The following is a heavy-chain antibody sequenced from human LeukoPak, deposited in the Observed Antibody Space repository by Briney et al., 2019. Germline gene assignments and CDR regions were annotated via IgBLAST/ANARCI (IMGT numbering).Heavy chain of an antibody. CDR1: GLGFSDYY. CDR2: ISSSGTTK. V-gene: IGHV3-11*04. Sequence: PGGSLRLSCAASGLGFSDYYMTWIRQAPGKGLEWISYISSSGTTKYYADSVKGRFTISRDNAKNTLYLQMNSLRAEDTAVYYCATGSYYDFWSGYYKYYFDYWGQGTLVTVSS. J-gene: IGHJ4*02. D-gene: IGHD3-3*01. CDR3: ATGSYYDFWSGYYKYYFDY.